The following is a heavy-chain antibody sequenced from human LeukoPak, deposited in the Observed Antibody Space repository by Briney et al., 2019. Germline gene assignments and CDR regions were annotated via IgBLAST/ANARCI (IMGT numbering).Heavy chain of an antibody. CDR1: GFTFSSYA. D-gene: IGHD2-21*02. CDR3: SRPKTSYCGSDYCSPLQY. V-gene: IGHV3-7*01. J-gene: IGHJ4*02. CDR2: IKEDGREK. Sequence: GGSLRLSCAASGFTFSSYAMHWVRQAPGRGLEWVAYIKEDGREKNYLDSVKGRFSISRDNSKNSVSLRMESLRVDDTAVYYCSRPKTSYCGSDYCSPLQYWGQGALVTVSS.